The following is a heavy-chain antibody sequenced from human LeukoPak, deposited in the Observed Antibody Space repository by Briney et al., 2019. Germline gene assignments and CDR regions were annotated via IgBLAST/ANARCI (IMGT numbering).Heavy chain of an antibody. V-gene: IGHV4-30-4*02. CDR1: GGSISSGDYY. J-gene: IGHJ4*02. CDR3: ARTPLYSSSWYNY. CDR2: IYYSGST. D-gene: IGHD6-13*01. Sequence: SETLSLTCTVSGGSISSGDYYWSWIRQPPGKGLEWIGYIYYSGSTYYNPSLKSRVTISVDTSKNQFSLKLSSVTAADTAVYYCARTPLYSSSWYNYWGQGTLVTVSS.